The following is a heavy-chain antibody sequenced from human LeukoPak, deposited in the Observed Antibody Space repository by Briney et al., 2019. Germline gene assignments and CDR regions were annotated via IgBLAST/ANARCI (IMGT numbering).Heavy chain of an antibody. CDR2: IYYSGST. CDR1: GGSISSSSYY. CDR3: AREMSSGYYVYIFDY. D-gene: IGHD3-22*01. V-gene: IGHV4-39*07. Sequence: MPSETLSLTCTVTGGSISSSSYYWGWIRQPPGKGLEWIGSIYYSGSTYYNPSLKSQITITVDTSKNQFSLKLSSVPAADTAVYYCAREMSSGYYVYIFDYWGQGTLVTVSS. J-gene: IGHJ4*02.